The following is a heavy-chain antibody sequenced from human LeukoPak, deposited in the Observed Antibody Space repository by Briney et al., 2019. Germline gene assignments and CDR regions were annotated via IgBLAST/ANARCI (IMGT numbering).Heavy chain of an antibody. J-gene: IGHJ4*02. Sequence: GASVTVSCKASGYTFTSYDINWVRPATGQGLEWMGWMNPNSGNTGYAQKFQGRGTMTRNTSISTAYMELSSLRSEDTAVYYCASRIAAAGVSSDFDYWGQGTLVTVSS. CDR3: ASRIAAAGVSSDFDY. D-gene: IGHD6-13*01. CDR2: MNPNSGNT. V-gene: IGHV1-8*01. CDR1: GYTFTSYD.